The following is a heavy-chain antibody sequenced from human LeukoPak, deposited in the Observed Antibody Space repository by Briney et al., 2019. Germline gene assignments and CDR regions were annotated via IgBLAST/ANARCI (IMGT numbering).Heavy chain of an antibody. Sequence: PSQTLSLTCTVSGGSISSGDYYWSWIRQPPGKGLEWIGYIYYSGSTYYNPSLKSRVTISVDTSKNQFSLKLSSVTAAGTAVYYCARDWFRAYGDYGAGHAFDIWGQGTMVTVSS. J-gene: IGHJ3*02. D-gene: IGHD4-17*01. CDR3: ARDWFRAYGDYGAGHAFDI. CDR1: GGSISSGDYY. V-gene: IGHV4-30-4*01. CDR2: IYYSGST.